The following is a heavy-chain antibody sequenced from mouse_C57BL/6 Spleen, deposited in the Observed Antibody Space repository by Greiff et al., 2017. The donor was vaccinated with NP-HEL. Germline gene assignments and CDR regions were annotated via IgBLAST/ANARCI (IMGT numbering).Heavy chain of an antibody. Sequence: VQLQQSGPELVKPGASVKISCKASGYTFTDYYMNWVKQSHGKSLEWIGDINPNNGGTSYNQKFKGKATLTVDKSSSTAYMELRSLTSEDSAVYYCARRLRGGWYYFDDWGQGTTLTVSS. V-gene: IGHV1-26*01. CDR3: ARRLRGGWYYFDD. D-gene: IGHD1-1*02. CDR2: INPNNGGT. J-gene: IGHJ2*01. CDR1: GYTFTDYY.